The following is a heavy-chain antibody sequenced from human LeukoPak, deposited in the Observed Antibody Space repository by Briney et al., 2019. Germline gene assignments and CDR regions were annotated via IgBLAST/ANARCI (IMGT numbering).Heavy chain of an antibody. Sequence: SETLSLTCNVSGGSFTNYYWSWIRQTAEKGLEWIGQINHSGDTSYNPSLRSRMTLSVDRSKNQFSLKVTSVTAADTGVYYCARGPGTLGLSPWGQGTLVTVS. D-gene: IGHD1-7*01. CDR3: ARGPGTLGLSP. CDR2: INHSGDT. CDR1: GGSFTNYY. V-gene: IGHV4-34*01. J-gene: IGHJ5*02.